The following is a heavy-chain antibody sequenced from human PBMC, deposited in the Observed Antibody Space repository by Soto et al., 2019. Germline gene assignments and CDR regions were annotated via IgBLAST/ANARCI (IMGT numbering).Heavy chain of an antibody. V-gene: IGHV3-23*01. CDR2: IIANGGT. Sequence: GSLRLSCAAAGLTFNHYAMSWVRQAPGKGLEWVSIIIANGGTFYADSVKGRFTISRDNSKNTVYLQMRSLRVEDTAIYYCAKDYTVAADPSSVILFDYWGQGALVTVSS. D-gene: IGHD2-15*01. CDR1: GLTFNHYA. CDR3: AKDYTVAADPSSVILFDY. J-gene: IGHJ4*02.